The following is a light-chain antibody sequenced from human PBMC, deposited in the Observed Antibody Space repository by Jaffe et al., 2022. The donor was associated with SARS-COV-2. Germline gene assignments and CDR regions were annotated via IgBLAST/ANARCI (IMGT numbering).Light chain of an antibody. V-gene: IGKV1-33*01. CDR1: HDINKY. Sequence: DIQMTQSPSSLSASVGDRVTIACQASHDINKYLNWYQQKPGKAPQLLIYDASNLETGVPSRFSGGGSGTRFSFTISSLQPEDIATYYCQQYADLPLTFGGGTRVEI. J-gene: IGKJ4*01. CDR2: DAS. CDR3: QQYADLPLT.